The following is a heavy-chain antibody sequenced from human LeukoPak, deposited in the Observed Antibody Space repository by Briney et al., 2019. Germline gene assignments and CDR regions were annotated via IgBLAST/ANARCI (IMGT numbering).Heavy chain of an antibody. V-gene: IGHV3-30*14. Sequence: GRSLRLSCAASGFTFSSYAMHWVRQAPGKGLEWVAVISYDGSNKYYADSVKGRFTISRDNSKNSVYLQMNSLRAGDTAVYCAREIVVAGTWYFDLWGRGTLVTVSS. D-gene: IGHD6-19*01. CDR1: GFTFSSYA. CDR2: ISYDGSNK. CDR3: AREIVVAGTWYFDL. J-gene: IGHJ2*01.